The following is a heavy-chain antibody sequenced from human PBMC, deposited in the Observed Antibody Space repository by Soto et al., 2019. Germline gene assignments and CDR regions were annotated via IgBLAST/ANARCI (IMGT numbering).Heavy chain of an antibody. Sequence: GASVKVSCKASGYTFTSYGISWVRQAPGQGLEWMGWISAYNGNTNYAQKLQGRVTMTTDTSTSTAYMELRSLRSDDTAVYYCARGGGDYYDILTGYYMSRDYYGMDVWGQGTTVTV. CDR2: ISAYNGNT. CDR1: GYTFTSYG. V-gene: IGHV1-18*04. D-gene: IGHD3-9*01. CDR3: ARGGGDYYDILTGYYMSRDYYGMDV. J-gene: IGHJ6*02.